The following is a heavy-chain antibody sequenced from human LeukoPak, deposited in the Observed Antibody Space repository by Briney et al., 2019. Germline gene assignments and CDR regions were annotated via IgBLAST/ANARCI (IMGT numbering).Heavy chain of an antibody. J-gene: IGHJ3*02. CDR2: ISYDGSNK. D-gene: IGHD3-10*01. CDR1: GFTFSSYA. Sequence: PRRSLRLSCAASGFTFSSYAMHWVRQAPGKGLEWVAVISYDGSNKYYADSVKGRFTISRDNSKNTLYLQMNSLRAEDTAVYYCARDSDETFDIWGQGTMVTVSS. CDR3: ARDSDETFDI. V-gene: IGHV3-30-3*01.